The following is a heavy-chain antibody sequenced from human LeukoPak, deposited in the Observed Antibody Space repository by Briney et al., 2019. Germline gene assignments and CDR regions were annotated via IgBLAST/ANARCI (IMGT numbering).Heavy chain of an antibody. V-gene: IGHV3-23*01. CDR3: AKDEYSSGYIRGFDY. Sequence: GGSLRLSCAASGFTFSSYAMSWVRQAPGKELEWVSGISGSGGSTYYADSVKGRFTISRDNSKNTLSLQMNSLRAEDTAVYYCAKDEYSSGYIRGFDYWGQGTLVTVSS. D-gene: IGHD5-18*01. CDR2: ISGSGGST. J-gene: IGHJ4*02. CDR1: GFTFSSYA.